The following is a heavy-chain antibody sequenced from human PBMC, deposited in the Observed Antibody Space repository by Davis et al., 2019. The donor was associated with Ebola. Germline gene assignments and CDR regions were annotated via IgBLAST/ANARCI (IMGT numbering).Heavy chain of an antibody. V-gene: IGHV3-21*01. J-gene: IGHJ6*02. CDR3: ARAGDIVLGPVDPIYYDSRSYSHFYYYGMDV. CDR2: ISSGSDYI. D-gene: IGHD3-10*01. Sequence: GESLKISCAASGFTVSTYYINWDRQAPGKGLEWVSSISSGSDYIYYADSVKGRFSISRDNARNSVFLQMNGLRAEDTAVYYCARAGDIVLGPVDPIYYDSRSYSHFYYYGMDVWGQGTTVTVSS. CDR1: GFTVSTYY.